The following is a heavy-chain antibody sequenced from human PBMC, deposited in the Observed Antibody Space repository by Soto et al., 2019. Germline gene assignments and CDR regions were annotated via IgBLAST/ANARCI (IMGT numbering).Heavy chain of an antibody. CDR3: ARDFIALYYYYYGMDV. V-gene: IGHV1-69*13. D-gene: IGHD2-15*01. Sequence: ASVKVSCKASGGTFSSYAISWVRQAPGQGLEWMGGIIPIFGTANYAQKFQGRVTITADESTSTAYMELSSLRSEDTAVYYCARDFIALYYYYYGMDVWGQGTTVTVSS. CDR1: GGTFSSYA. J-gene: IGHJ6*02. CDR2: IIPIFGTA.